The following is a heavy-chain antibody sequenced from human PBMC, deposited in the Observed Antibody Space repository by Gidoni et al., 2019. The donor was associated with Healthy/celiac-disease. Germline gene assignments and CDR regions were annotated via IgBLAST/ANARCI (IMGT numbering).Heavy chain of an antibody. CDR1: GYTFTSYA. J-gene: IGHJ4*02. Sequence: QLQLVQSGSEVQKPGPSVKVSCNASGYTFTSYAMHWVRQAPGQRLEWMGWINAGNGNTKYSQKFQDRVTITRDTSASTAYMELSSLRSEDTAVYYCARDSSSSFDYWGQGTLVTVSS. V-gene: IGHV1-3*01. CDR3: ARDSSSSFDY. D-gene: IGHD6-13*01. CDR2: INAGNGNT.